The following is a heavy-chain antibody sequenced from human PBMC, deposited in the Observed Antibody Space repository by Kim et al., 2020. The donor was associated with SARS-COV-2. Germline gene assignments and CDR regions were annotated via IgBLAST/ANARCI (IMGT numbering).Heavy chain of an antibody. V-gene: IGHV3-23*03. J-gene: IGHJ4*02. CDR3: AKARSGSGAFDY. D-gene: IGHD6-19*01. Sequence: SNADSVTGRFTLSSNNSKSTLYLKMNSLRAEDTAVYYCAKARSGSGAFDYWGQGTLVTVSS.